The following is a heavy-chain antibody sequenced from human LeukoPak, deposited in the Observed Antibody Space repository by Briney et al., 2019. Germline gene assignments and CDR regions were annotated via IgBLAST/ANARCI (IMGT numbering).Heavy chain of an antibody. CDR3: ARALPPRIAAAV. Sequence: SETLSLTCAVYGGSFSGYYWSWIRQPPGKGLDGFGEINHSGSTNYNPSLKSRVTISVDTSKNQFSLKLSSVTAADTAVYYCARALPPRIAAAVWGQGTLVTVSS. CDR2: INHSGST. J-gene: IGHJ4*02. V-gene: IGHV4-34*01. CDR1: GGSFSGYY. D-gene: IGHD6-13*01.